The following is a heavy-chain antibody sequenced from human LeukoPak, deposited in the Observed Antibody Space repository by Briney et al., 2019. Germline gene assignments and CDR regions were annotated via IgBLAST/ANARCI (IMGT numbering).Heavy chain of an antibody. D-gene: IGHD1-20*01. Sequence: SETLSLTCTVSGGSISSSSYYWGWIRQPPGKGLEWIGSIYYSGSTYYNPSLKSRVTISVDTSKNQFSLKLSSVTAADTAVYYCARGGITGTEVDIWGQGTMVTVSS. CDR3: ARGGITGTEVDI. CDR1: GGSISSSSYY. CDR2: IYYSGST. V-gene: IGHV4-39*07. J-gene: IGHJ3*02.